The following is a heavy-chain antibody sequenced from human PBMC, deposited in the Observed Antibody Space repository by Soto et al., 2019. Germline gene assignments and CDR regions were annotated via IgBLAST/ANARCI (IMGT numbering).Heavy chain of an antibody. J-gene: IGHJ6*03. CDR1: GFTLSGYA. CDR3: ARRARPDFYYMDV. CDR2: ISSNGVCT. D-gene: IGHD6-6*01. Sequence: EVQLAESGGGLAQPGGSLRLSCAASGFTLSGYAMDWVRQAPGKGLEYVSGISSNGVCTYYANSVQGRFTISRDNSKNTVYLQMGSLSPEDMAVYYCARRARPDFYYMDVWGKETTVTVSS. V-gene: IGHV3-64*01.